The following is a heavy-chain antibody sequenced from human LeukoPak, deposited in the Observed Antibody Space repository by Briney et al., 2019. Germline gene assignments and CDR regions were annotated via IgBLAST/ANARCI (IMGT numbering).Heavy chain of an antibody. D-gene: IGHD5-24*01. V-gene: IGHV3-20*04. J-gene: IGHJ5*02. CDR3: ARDNSVRDEAWWFNP. Sequence: GGSLRLSCTVSGFTVSINSMSWVRQAPGKGLEWVSGINWNGGSTGYADSVKGRFTISRDNAKNSLYLQMNSLRAEDTAVYYCARDNSVRDEAWWFNPWGQGTLVTVSS. CDR2: INWNGGST. CDR1: GFTVSINS.